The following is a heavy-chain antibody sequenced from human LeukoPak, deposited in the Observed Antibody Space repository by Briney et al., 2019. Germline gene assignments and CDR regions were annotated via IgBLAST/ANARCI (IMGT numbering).Heavy chain of an antibody. CDR3: ASCRGSWYAY. CDR1: GGSFSGYY. J-gene: IGHJ4*02. CDR2: MNHSGST. Sequence: SETLSLTCAVYGGSFSGYYWSWIRQPPGKGLEWIGEMNHSGSTNYNPSLKSRVTISVDPSKNQLSLKVNSVTAADTAVYYCASCRGSWYAYWGQGTLVTVSS. D-gene: IGHD6-13*01. V-gene: IGHV4-34*01.